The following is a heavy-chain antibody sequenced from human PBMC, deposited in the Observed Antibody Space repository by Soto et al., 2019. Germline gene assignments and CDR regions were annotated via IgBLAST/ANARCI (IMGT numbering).Heavy chain of an antibody. CDR3: ARASKGSITIFGVVGGWFDP. CDR2: IWYDGSNK. D-gene: IGHD3-3*01. V-gene: IGHV3-33*01. J-gene: IGHJ5*02. Sequence: GGSPRLSCAASGFTFSSYGMHWVRQAPGKGLEWVAVIWYDGSNKYYADSVKGRFTISRDNSKNTLYLQMNSLRAEDTAVYYCARASKGSITIFGVVGGWFDPWGQGTLVTVSS. CDR1: GFTFSSYG.